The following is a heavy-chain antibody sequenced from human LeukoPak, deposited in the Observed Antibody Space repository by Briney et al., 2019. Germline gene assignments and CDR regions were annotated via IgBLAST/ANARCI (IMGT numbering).Heavy chain of an antibody. CDR3: ARGVQYSSCHNDY. CDR1: GYTFTGYY. J-gene: IGHJ4*02. D-gene: IGHD6-19*01. Sequence: ASVKVSCKASGYTFTGYYMHWVRQAPGQGLEWMGWINPNSGGTNYAQKFQGRVTMTRDTSISTAYMELSRLRSDDTAVYYCARGVQYSSCHNDYWGQGTLVTVAS. V-gene: IGHV1-2*02. CDR2: INPNSGGT.